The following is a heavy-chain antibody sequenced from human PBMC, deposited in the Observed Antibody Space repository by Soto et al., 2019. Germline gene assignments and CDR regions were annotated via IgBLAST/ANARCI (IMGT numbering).Heavy chain of an antibody. CDR2: IIPIFGTA. V-gene: IGHV1-69*05. D-gene: IGHD5-18*01. Sequence: QVQLVQSGAEVKKPGSSVKVSCKASGGTFSSYAISWVRQAPGQGLEWMGGIIPIFGTANYAQKFQGRVTXTXDXSSXTAYMELSSLRSDDTAVYYCATQGLPNSYYYGMDVWGQGTTVTVSS. CDR3: ATQGLPNSYYYGMDV. J-gene: IGHJ6*02. CDR1: GGTFSSYA.